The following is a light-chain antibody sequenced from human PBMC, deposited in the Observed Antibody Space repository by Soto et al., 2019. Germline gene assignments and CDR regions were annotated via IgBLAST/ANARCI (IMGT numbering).Light chain of an antibody. CDR2: DAS. J-gene: IGKJ3*01. Sequence: EIVLTQSPATLSLSPGERATLSCRASQSVSNYLAWYQQKPGQAPRLLIYDASNRATGIPARFSGSGSATDFTLTISSLEPEDFAVYYCQQRSNWPPVFTFGPGTEVDIK. CDR3: QQRSNWPPVFT. CDR1: QSVSNY. V-gene: IGKV3-11*01.